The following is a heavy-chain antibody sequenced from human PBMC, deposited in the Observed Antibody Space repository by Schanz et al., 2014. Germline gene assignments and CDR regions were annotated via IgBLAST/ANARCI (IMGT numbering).Heavy chain of an antibody. CDR3: AKGRFGELSAFDI. V-gene: IGHV3-48*01. Sequence: EVQLVESGGGLVQPGGSLRLSCAASGFTFSDYSMNWVRQAPGKGPEWVSYIRSSSTPIYYADSVKGRFTISRDNAKNTVYIQMNSLRAEDTAVYYCAKGRFGELSAFDIWGQGTMVTVSS. CDR1: GFTFSDYS. CDR2: IRSSSTPI. J-gene: IGHJ3*02. D-gene: IGHD3-10*01.